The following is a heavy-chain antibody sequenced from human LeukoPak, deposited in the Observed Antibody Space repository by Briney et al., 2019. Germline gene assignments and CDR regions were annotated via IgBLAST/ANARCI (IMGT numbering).Heavy chain of an antibody. D-gene: IGHD2-15*01. CDR2: IYHSGST. V-gene: IGHV4-38-2*02. CDR3: ARFPYCSGGSCRRWGKYYFDY. Sequence: SETLSLTCSVSGYSISSGYYWGWIRQPPGKGLEWIGSIYHSGSTNYNPSLKSRVTISVDTSKNQFSLKLSSVTAADTAVYYCARFPYCSGGSCRRWGKYYFDYWGQGTLVTASS. J-gene: IGHJ4*02. CDR1: GYSISSGYY.